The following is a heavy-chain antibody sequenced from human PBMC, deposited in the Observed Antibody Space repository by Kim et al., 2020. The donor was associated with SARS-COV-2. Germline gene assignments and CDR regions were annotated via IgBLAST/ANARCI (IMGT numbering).Heavy chain of an antibody. V-gene: IGHV3-30*18. CDR2: ISYDGSNK. Sequence: GGSLRLSCAASGFTFSSYGMHWVRQAPGKGLEWVAVISYDGSNKYYADSVKGRFTISRDNSKNTLYLQMNSLRAEDTAVYYCAKGRYSSGWGWVDPWGQGTLVTVSS. D-gene: IGHD6-19*01. CDR3: AKGRYSSGWGWVDP. J-gene: IGHJ5*02. CDR1: GFTFSSYG.